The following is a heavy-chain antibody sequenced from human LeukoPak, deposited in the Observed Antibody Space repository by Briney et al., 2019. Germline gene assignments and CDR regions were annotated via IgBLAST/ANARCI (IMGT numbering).Heavy chain of an antibody. CDR1: GGSISGGNYR. CDR3: ARGVWFGELLSIYYYYYYMDV. Sequence: PSETLSLTCTVSGGSISGGNYRWGWVRQAPGKGLEWVSGINWNGGSTGYADSVKGRFTISRDNAKNSLYLQMNSLRAEDTALYYCARGVWFGELLSIYYYYYYMDVWGKGTTVTVSS. CDR2: INWNGGST. V-gene: IGHV3-20*04. J-gene: IGHJ6*03. D-gene: IGHD3-10*01.